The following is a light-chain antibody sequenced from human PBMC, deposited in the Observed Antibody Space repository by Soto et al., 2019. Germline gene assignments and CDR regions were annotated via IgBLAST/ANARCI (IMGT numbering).Light chain of an antibody. CDR1: SSDVGGYNY. CDR2: EVS. Sequence: QSALTQPPSASGSPGQSVTISCTGTSSDVGGYNYVSWYQQHPGKAPKLMIYEVSKRPSGVPDRFSGSKSGNTASLTVSGLQTEDEADSYCSSYAGSNTYVVFGGGTKVTVL. J-gene: IGLJ2*01. V-gene: IGLV2-8*01. CDR3: SSYAGSNTYVV.